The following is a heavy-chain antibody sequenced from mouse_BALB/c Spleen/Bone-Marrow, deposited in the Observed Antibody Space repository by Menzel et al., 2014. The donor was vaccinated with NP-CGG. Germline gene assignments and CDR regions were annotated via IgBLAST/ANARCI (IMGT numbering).Heavy chain of an antibody. CDR1: GYTFTSYT. D-gene: IGHD2-1*01. CDR3: ARPNGNYVLAY. J-gene: IGHJ3*01. Sequence: VMLVESGAELARPGASVKMSCKASGYTFTSYTMHWVKQRPGQGLEWIGYINPSSGYTNYNQKFKDKATLTADKSSSTAYMQLSSLTSEDSAVYYCARPNGNYVLAYWGQGTLVTVSA. CDR2: INPSSGYT. V-gene: IGHV1-4*01.